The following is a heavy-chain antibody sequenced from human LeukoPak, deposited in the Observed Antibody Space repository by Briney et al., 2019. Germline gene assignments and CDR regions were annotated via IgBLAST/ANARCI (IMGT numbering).Heavy chain of an antibody. V-gene: IGHV4-30-4*01. CDR2: IYYSGST. D-gene: IGHD2-15*01. Sequence: SQTLSLTCTVSGGSISSGDYYWGWIRQPPGKGLEWIGYIYYSGSTYYNPSLKSRVTISVDTSKNQFSLKLSSVTAADTAVYYCARGPTIVVVVAAIWFDPWGQGTLVTVSS. J-gene: IGHJ5*02. CDR3: ARGPTIVVVVAAIWFDP. CDR1: GGSISSGDYY.